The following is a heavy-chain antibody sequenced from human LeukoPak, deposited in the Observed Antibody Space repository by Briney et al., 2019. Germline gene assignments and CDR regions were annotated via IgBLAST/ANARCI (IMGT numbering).Heavy chain of an antibody. CDR2: ISGSGGST. D-gene: IGHD1-26*01. Sequence: PGGSLRLSCAASGFTFSSYAMSWVRQAPGKGLEWVSAISGSGGSTYYADSVKGRFTISRDNSKNTLYLQMNSLRAEDTAVYYRAKAPRYSGSYLYYFDYWGQGTLVTVSS. CDR3: AKAPRYSGSYLYYFDY. V-gene: IGHV3-23*01. J-gene: IGHJ4*02. CDR1: GFTFSSYA.